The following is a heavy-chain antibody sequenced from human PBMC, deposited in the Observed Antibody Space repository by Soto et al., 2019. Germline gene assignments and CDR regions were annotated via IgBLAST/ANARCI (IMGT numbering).Heavy chain of an antibody. V-gene: IGHV2-5*02. J-gene: IGHJ3*02. CDR3: AHFYQLLFHGNDAFDI. D-gene: IGHD2-2*01. CDR2: IYWDDDK. CDR1: GFSLSTSGVG. Sequence: SGPTLVKPTQTLTLTCTFSGFSLSTSGVGVGWIRQPPGKALEWLALIYWDDDKRYSPSLKSRLTITKDTSKNQVVLTMTNMDPVDTATYYCAHFYQLLFHGNDAFDIWGQGTMVTVSS.